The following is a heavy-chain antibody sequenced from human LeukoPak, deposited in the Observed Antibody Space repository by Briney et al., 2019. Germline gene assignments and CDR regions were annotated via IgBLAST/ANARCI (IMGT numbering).Heavy chain of an antibody. CDR2: ISYDGSNK. J-gene: IGHJ4*02. V-gene: IGHV3-30*04. CDR1: GFTFSSYA. D-gene: IGHD1-26*01. CDR3: ARESLVGAFDY. Sequence: GRSLRLSCAASGFTFSSYAMHWVRQAPGKGLEWVAVISYDGSNKYYADSVKGRFTISRDNSKNTLYLQMNSLRAEDTAVYYCARESLVGAFDYWGQGTLVTVSS.